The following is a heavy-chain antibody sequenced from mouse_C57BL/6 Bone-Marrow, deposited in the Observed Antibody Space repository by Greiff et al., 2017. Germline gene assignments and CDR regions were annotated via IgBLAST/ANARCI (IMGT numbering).Heavy chain of an antibody. CDR2: IRNKANNHAT. D-gene: IGHD1-1*01. Sequence: EVMLVESGGGLVQPGGSMKLSCAASGFTFSDAWMDWVRQSPKKGLGWVAEIRNKANNHATYYAESVKGRFTISRDDSKSSVYLQMNSLRAEDTGIYYCTRKDYGSSPFAYWGQGTLVTVSA. V-gene: IGHV6-6*01. CDR3: TRKDYGSSPFAY. J-gene: IGHJ3*01. CDR1: GFTFSDAW.